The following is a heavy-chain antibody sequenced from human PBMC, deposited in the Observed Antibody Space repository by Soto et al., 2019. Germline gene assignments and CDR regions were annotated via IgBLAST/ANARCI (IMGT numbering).Heavy chain of an antibody. CDR3: ARGRDLRAAAGTMGYYYYGMDV. V-gene: IGHV1-69*06. CDR1: GGTFSSYA. Sequence: GASVKVSCKASGGTFSSYAISWVRQAPGQGLEWMGGIIPIFGTANYAQKFQGRVTITADKSTSTAYMELSSLRSEDTAVYYCARGRDLRAAAGTMGYYYYGMDVWGQGTTVTVSS. CDR2: IIPIFGTA. J-gene: IGHJ6*02. D-gene: IGHD6-13*01.